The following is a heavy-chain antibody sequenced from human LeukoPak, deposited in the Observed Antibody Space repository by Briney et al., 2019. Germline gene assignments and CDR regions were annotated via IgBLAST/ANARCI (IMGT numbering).Heavy chain of an antibody. J-gene: IGHJ4*02. D-gene: IGHD6-13*01. CDR3: ARAGRYSRTTDY. Sequence: ASVKVSCKASGYTFTSYDINWVRQATGQGLEWMGWMSPNSGNTGYAQKFQGRVTMTRNTSISTAYMELSSLRSEDTAVYYCARAGRYSRTTDYWGQGTLVTVSS. V-gene: IGHV1-8*01. CDR2: MSPNSGNT. CDR1: GYTFTSYD.